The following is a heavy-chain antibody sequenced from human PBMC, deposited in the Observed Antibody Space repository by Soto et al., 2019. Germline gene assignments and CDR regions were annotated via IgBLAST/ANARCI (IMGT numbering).Heavy chain of an antibody. CDR3: AKGTYYYGSAPYYFDY. CDR2: ISDSGGST. CDR1: GFTFSSYA. J-gene: IGHJ4*02. D-gene: IGHD3-10*01. Sequence: GGSLRLSCAASGFTFSSYAMSWVRQAPGKGLEWVSGISDSGGSTYYADSVKGRFTISRDNSKNTLYLQMNSLRAEDKAVYYCAKGTYYYGSAPYYFDYWGQGTLVTVSS. V-gene: IGHV3-23*01.